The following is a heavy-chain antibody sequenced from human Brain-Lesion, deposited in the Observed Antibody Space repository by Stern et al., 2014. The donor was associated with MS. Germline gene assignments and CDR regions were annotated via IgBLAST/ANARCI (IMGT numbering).Heavy chain of an antibody. D-gene: IGHD4-17*01. CDR3: ARVPDYGDAFFDY. CDR1: GGSISSGDNY. J-gene: IGHJ4*02. CDR2: IHYSGGT. Sequence: QLQLQESGPGLVKPSQTLSLTCTVSGGSISSGDNYWSWLRQPPGKGPEWIGYIHYSGGTYFNPSLKSRATISADTSKNQFSLKLNSMTAADTAVYYCARVPDYGDAFFDYWGQGILVTVSS. V-gene: IGHV4-30-4*01.